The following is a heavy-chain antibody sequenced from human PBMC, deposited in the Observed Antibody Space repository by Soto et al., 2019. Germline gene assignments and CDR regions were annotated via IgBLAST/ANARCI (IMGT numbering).Heavy chain of an antibody. V-gene: IGHV3-48*01. CDR1: GFTFSSYS. CDR3: ASNKYYYDSWPLKGGMDV. CDR2: ISSSSSTI. D-gene: IGHD3-10*01. J-gene: IGHJ6*02. Sequence: EVQLVESGGGLVQPGGSLRLSCAASGFTFSSYSMNWVRQARGKGLEWVSYISSSSSTIYYADSVKGRFTISRDNAKNSLYLQMNSLRAEDKALDYCASNKYYYDSWPLKGGMDVCGQGNTFTVS.